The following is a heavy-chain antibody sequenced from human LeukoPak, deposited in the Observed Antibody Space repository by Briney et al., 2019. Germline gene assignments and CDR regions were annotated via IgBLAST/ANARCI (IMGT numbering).Heavy chain of an antibody. CDR3: ARDQLDAQYSSSWYNVWFDP. Sequence: PSETLSLTCTVSGGSISSSSYYWGWIRQPPGKGLEWIGSIYYSGSTYYNPSLKSRVTISVDTSKNQFSLKLSSVTAADTAVYYCARDQLDAQYSSSWYNVWFDPWGQGTLVTVSS. D-gene: IGHD6-13*01. CDR2: IYYSGST. J-gene: IGHJ5*02. CDR1: GGSISSSSYY. V-gene: IGHV4-39*07.